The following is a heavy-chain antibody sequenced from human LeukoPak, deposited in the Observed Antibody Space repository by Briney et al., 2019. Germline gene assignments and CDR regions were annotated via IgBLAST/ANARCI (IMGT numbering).Heavy chain of an antibody. V-gene: IGHV3-23*01. D-gene: IGHD3-3*01. CDR3: SPFLEWLLFDY. CDR1: GFTFSSYA. J-gene: IGHJ4*02. CDR2: ISGSGGST. Sequence: HTGGSLRLSCAASGFTFSSYAMSWVRQAPGKGLEWVSAISGSGGSTYYADSVKGRFTISRDNSKNTLYLQVYSLRAEDTAVYYCSPFLEWLLFDYWGQGTLVTVSS.